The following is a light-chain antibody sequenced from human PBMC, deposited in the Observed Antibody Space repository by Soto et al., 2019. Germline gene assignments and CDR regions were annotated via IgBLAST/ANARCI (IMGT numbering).Light chain of an antibody. V-gene: IGKV3-11*01. CDR2: DAS. J-gene: IGKJ4*01. Sequence: EIVLTQSPATLSLSPGERATLSCRASQSLNSYLAWFQQKPGQAPRLLIYDASNRATGVPARFSGSGSGTDFPLTISSLEPAYFAGYYCQQRRDCPLTFGGGTKVEIK. CDR3: QQRRDCPLT. CDR1: QSLNSY.